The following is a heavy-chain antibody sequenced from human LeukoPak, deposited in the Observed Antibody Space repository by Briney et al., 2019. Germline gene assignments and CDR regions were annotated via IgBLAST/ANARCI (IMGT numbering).Heavy chain of an antibody. V-gene: IGHV4-61*01. CDR1: GGSVSSGSYY. Sequence: SETLSLTCTVSGGSVSSGSYYWSWIRQPPGKGLEWIGSFYYSGSTNYNPSLKSRVTISLDTSKNQFSLKLSSVTAADTAVYYCARQRFLEWYFDYWGQGTLVTVSS. J-gene: IGHJ4*02. CDR2: FYYSGST. CDR3: ARQRFLEWYFDY. D-gene: IGHD3-3*01.